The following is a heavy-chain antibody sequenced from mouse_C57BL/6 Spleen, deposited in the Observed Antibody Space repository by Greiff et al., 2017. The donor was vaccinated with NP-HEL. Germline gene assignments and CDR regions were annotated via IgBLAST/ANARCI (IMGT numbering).Heavy chain of an antibody. CDR1: GYSITSGYY. CDR3: ASDDGYYVSDY. V-gene: IGHV3-6*01. CDR2: ISYDGSN. D-gene: IGHD2-3*01. J-gene: IGHJ2*01. Sequence: EVKLQESGPGLVKPSQSLSLTCSVTGYSITSGYYWNWIRQFPGNKLEWMGYISYDGSNNYNPSLKNRISITRDTSKNQFFLKLNSVTTEDTATYYCASDDGYYVSDYWGQGTTLTVSS.